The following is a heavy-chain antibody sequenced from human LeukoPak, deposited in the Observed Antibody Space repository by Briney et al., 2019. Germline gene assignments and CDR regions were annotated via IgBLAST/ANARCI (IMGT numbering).Heavy chain of an antibody. Sequence: SETLSLACTVSGGSISSYYWSWIRQPPGKGLEWIGYIYYSGSTNYNPSLKSRVTISVDTSKNQFSLKLSSVTAADTAVYYCARSVEGYCRGGSCYYYSYYMDVWGKGTTVTVSS. CDR3: ARSVEGYCRGGSCYYYSYYMDV. CDR1: GGSISSYY. V-gene: IGHV4-59*01. D-gene: IGHD2-15*01. J-gene: IGHJ6*03. CDR2: IYYSGST.